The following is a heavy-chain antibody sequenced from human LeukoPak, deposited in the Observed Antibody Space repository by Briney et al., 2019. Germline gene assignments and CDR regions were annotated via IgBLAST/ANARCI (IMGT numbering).Heavy chain of an antibody. Sequence: PGGSLRLSCAASRFTFSSYAMSWVRQAPGKGLEWVANIKMDGSEKYYVDSVKGRFTISRDNAKNSVYLQMNSLRVEDTAVYYCTRYYYGSGKYWGQGTLVTVSS. CDR1: RFTFSSYA. V-gene: IGHV3-7*01. D-gene: IGHD3-10*01. CDR3: TRYYYGSGKY. CDR2: IKMDGSEK. J-gene: IGHJ4*02.